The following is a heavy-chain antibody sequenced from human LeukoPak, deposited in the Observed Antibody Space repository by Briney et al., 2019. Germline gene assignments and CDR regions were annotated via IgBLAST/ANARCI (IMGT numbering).Heavy chain of an antibody. CDR2: TSSSDDGK. Sequence: GGSLRLSCTVSGFSLSSYAMSWVRRAPGKGLEWVSATSSSDDGKYYADSVRGRFTISRDNSRNTMYLQMNSLRAEDAAVYYCAELGITMIGGVWGKGTTVTISS. CDR1: GFSLSSYA. J-gene: IGHJ6*04. V-gene: IGHV3-23*01. D-gene: IGHD3-10*02. CDR3: AELGITMIGGV.